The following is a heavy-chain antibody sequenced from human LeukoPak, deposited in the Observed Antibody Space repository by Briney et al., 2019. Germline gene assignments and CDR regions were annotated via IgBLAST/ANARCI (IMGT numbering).Heavy chain of an antibody. Sequence: KASETLSLTCTVSGGSISNYYWSWIRQPPGKGLEWIGFIYYSGSTSYNPSLKSRVTISIDTSKNQFSLKLSSLTAADTAVYYCARVNSNGGASFDYWGQGTLVTASS. CDR3: ARVNSNGGASFDY. CDR2: IYYSGST. CDR1: GGSISNYY. D-gene: IGHD4-11*01. V-gene: IGHV4-59*01. J-gene: IGHJ4*02.